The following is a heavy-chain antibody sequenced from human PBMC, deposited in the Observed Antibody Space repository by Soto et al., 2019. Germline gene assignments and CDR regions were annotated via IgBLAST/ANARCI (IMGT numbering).Heavy chain of an antibody. CDR3: ARLGGSDGDAFDI. D-gene: IGHD2-15*01. CDR2: INPSGGST. J-gene: IGHJ3*02. CDR1: GYTFTSYY. V-gene: IGHV1-46*01. Sequence: GASVKVSCKASGYTFTSYYMHWVRQAPGQGLEWMGIINPSGGSTSYAQKFQGRVTMTTDTSTSTAYMELRSLRSDDTAVYYCARLGGSDGDAFDIWGQGTMVTVSS.